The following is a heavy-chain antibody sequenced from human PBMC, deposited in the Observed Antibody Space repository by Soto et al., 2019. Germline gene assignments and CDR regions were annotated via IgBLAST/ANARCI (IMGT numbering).Heavy chain of an antibody. CDR2: IIPIFGTV. Sequence: ASVKVSCKASGGTFSSYASTWVRQAPGQGLEWMGGIIPIFGTVNYAQKSQGRVTITADEPKITAYMQLSSLRSDDTAVYYCARAEPLTWYLDLWGRGTLVTVSS. CDR3: ARAEPLTWYLDL. J-gene: IGHJ2*01. CDR1: GGTFSSYA. V-gene: IGHV1-69*13.